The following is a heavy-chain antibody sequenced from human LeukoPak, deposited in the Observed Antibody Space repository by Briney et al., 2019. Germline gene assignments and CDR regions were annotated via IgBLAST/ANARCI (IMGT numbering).Heavy chain of an antibody. V-gene: IGHV4-39*07. CDR3: ARKTYYYNSSGQNIDY. CDR1: GGSISSSSYY. D-gene: IGHD3-22*01. CDR2: IYYSGST. J-gene: IGHJ4*02. Sequence: SETLSLTCTVSGGSISSSSYYWGWIRQPPGKGLEWIGSIYYSGSTYYNPSLKSRVTISVDTSKNQFSLKLSSVTAADTAVYYCARKTYYYNSSGQNIDYWGQGTLVTVSS.